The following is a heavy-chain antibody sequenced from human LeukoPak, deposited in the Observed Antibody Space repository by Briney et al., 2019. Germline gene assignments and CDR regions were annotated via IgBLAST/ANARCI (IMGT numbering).Heavy chain of an antibody. CDR2: LYYSGST. V-gene: IGHV4-39*01. Sequence: PSETLSLTCTVSGGSISSSSYYWGWIRQPPGKGLEWIGSLYYSGSTYYNPSLKSRVTISVDTSKNQFSLKLSSVTAADTAVYYCASPGFQGLRLGEISHHFGFDYWGQGTLVTVSS. J-gene: IGHJ4*02. CDR3: ASPGFQGLRLGEISHHFGFDY. D-gene: IGHD3-16*02. CDR1: GGSISSSSYY.